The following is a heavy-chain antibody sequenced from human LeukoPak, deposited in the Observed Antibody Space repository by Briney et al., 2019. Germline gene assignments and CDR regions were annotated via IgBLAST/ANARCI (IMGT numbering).Heavy chain of an antibody. CDR1: GFTFSSYW. CDR3: ARDLYDSSGYYLGYYFDY. CDR2: IKQDGSEK. Sequence: GGSLRLSCAASGFTFSSYWMSWVRQAPGKGLDGVANIKQDGSEKYYVDSVKGRFTISRDNAKNSLHLQMNSLRAEDTAVYYCARDLYDSSGYYLGYYFDYWGQGTLVTVSS. D-gene: IGHD3-22*01. V-gene: IGHV3-7*01. J-gene: IGHJ4*02.